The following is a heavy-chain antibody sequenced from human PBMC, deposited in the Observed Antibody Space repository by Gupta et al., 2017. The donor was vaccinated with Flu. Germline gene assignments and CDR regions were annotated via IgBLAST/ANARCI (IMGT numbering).Heavy chain of an antibody. V-gene: IGHV6-1*01. J-gene: IGHJ4*02. D-gene: IGHD6-13*01. Sequence: YRSKWYYDYPESVKTRITINPDTSKNQFSLQLNSVTPEDTAVYYCAREVGTGHFDYWGQGTLVTVSS. CDR2: YRSKWYY. CDR3: AREVGTGHFDY.